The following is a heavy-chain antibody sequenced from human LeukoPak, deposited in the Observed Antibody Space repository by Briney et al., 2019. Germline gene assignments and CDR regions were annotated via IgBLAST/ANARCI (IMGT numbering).Heavy chain of an antibody. CDR1: GFTFSSYA. CDR2: IIPIFGTA. D-gene: IGHD3-9*01. Sequence: GGSLRLSCAASGFTFSSYAISWVRQAPGQGLEWMGGIIPIFGTANYAQKFQGRVTITADKSTSTAYMELSSLRSEDTAVYYCARSLLRYFDWLFGYWGQGTLVTVSS. CDR3: ARSLLRYFDWLFGY. V-gene: IGHV1-69*06. J-gene: IGHJ4*02.